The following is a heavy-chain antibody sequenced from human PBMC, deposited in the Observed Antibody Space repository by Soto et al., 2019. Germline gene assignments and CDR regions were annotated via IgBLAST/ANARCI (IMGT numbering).Heavy chain of an antibody. Sequence: XESLRLSCAASGFTFSSYGMHWVRQAPGKGLEWVAVIWYDGSNKYYADSVKGRFTISRDNSKNTLYLQMNSLRAEDTAVYYCARDERRYCSSTSCYKVYDCGQGTLVTVSS. J-gene: IGHJ4*02. CDR3: ARDERRYCSSTSCYKVYD. D-gene: IGHD2-2*02. V-gene: IGHV3-33*01. CDR1: GFTFSSYG. CDR2: IWYDGSNK.